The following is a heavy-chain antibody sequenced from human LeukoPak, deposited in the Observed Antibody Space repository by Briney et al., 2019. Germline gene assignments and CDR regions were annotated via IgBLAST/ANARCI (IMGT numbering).Heavy chain of an antibody. CDR3: QTRAYCGGDCPITYYHYYMDV. V-gene: IGHV1-69*05. CDR1: GGTFSSYA. Sequence: SVKVSCKASGGTFSSYAISWVRQAPGQGLEWMGRIIPIFGTANYAQKFQGRVTITTDESTSTAYMELSSLRSEDTAVYYCQTRAYCGGDCPITYYHYYMDVWGKGTTVTVSS. CDR2: IIPIFGTA. J-gene: IGHJ6*03. D-gene: IGHD2-21*02.